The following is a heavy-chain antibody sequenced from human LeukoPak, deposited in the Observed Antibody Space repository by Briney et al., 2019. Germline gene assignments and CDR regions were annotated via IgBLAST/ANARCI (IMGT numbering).Heavy chain of an antibody. CDR2: IYTSGST. D-gene: IGHD3-9*01. J-gene: IGHJ4*02. V-gene: IGHV4-4*07. CDR3: ARGLSTNQFILTGYYDY. CDR1: GGSISSYY. Sequence: SETLSLTCTVSGGSISSYYWSWIRQPAGKGLEWIGGIYTSGSTNYNPSLKSRVTMSVDTSKNQFSLKLSSVTAADTAVYYCARGLSTNQFILTGYYDYWGQGTLVTVSS.